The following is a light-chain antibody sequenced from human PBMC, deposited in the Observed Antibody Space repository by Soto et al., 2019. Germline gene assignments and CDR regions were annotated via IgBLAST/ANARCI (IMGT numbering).Light chain of an antibody. CDR1: QSVSSN. J-gene: IGKJ4*01. CDR3: QQYNNWLPLT. Sequence: EIVITQSPATLSVSPGERATLSCRASQSVSSNLAWYQQKPGQAPRLLIYGASTRATGIPARFSGSGSGTEFTLTISSLQSEDFAVYYCQQYNNWLPLTFGGGTRWIS. CDR2: GAS. V-gene: IGKV3-15*01.